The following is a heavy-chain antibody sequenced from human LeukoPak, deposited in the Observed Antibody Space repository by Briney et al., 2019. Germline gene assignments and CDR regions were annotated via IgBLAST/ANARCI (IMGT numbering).Heavy chain of an antibody. D-gene: IGHD1-26*01. CDR2: INHSGST. CDR3: ASVKWELRITPYGMDV. CDR1: GGSFSGYY. V-gene: IGHV4-34*01. J-gene: IGHJ6*02. Sequence: SETLSLTCAVYGGSFSGYYWSWIRQPPGKGLEWIGEINHSGSTNYNPSLKSRVTISVDTSKNQFSLKLSSVTAADTAVYYCASVKWELRITPYGMDVWGQGTTVTVSS.